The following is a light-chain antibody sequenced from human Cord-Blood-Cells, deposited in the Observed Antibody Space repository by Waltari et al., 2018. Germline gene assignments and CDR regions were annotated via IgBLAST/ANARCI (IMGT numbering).Light chain of an antibody. V-gene: IGKV1-5*03. CDR1: QSISSW. Sequence: DIQMTQSPSTLSASVGDRVTITCRASQSISSWLAWYQQKPGKAPKLLIYKASSLESGVPSRFSGSGAGTEFTLTISSLQPDDFATYYCQQYNSYPYTFGQGTKLEIK. CDR2: KAS. J-gene: IGKJ2*01. CDR3: QQYNSYPYT.